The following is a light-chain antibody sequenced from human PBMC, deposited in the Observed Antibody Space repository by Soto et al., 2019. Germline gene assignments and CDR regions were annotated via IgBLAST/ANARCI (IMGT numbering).Light chain of an antibody. CDR3: QQYGGSPLVT. V-gene: IGKV3-20*01. CDR2: GAS. CDR1: QSVSSSS. J-gene: IGKJ2*01. Sequence: EIVLTQSPGTLSLSPGERATLSCRASQSVSSSSLAWYQQKPGQAPGLLVYGASSRATGIPDRFSGSGSGTDFTLTISRLEPEDFAVYYCQQYGGSPLVTFGQGTKLEIK.